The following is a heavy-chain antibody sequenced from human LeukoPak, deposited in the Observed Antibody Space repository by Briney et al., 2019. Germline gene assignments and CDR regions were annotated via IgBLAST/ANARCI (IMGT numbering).Heavy chain of an antibody. V-gene: IGHV4-39*07. CDR2: IYYSGST. Sequence: ASQTLSLTCTVSGGSISSSSYYWGWIRQPPGKGLEWIGSIYYSGSTYYNPSLKSRVTISVDTSKNQFSLKLSSVTAADTAVYYCARDPGGWPGSRGYFDYWGQGTLVTVSS. D-gene: IGHD6-19*01. CDR1: GGSISSSSYY. J-gene: IGHJ4*02. CDR3: ARDPGGWPGSRGYFDY.